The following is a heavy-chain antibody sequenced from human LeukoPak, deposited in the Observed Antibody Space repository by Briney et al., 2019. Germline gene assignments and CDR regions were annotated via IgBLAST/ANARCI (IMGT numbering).Heavy chain of an antibody. CDR1: GYTFTGYY. D-gene: IGHD6-13*01. CDR3: ARGTRIAAAGAFQH. Sequence: APVKVSCKASGYTFTGYYMHWVRQAPGQGLEWMGWINPNSGGTNYAQKFQGRVTMTRDTSISTAYMELSRLRSDDTAVYYCARGTRIAAAGAFQHWGQGTLVTVSS. CDR2: INPNSGGT. V-gene: IGHV1-2*02. J-gene: IGHJ1*01.